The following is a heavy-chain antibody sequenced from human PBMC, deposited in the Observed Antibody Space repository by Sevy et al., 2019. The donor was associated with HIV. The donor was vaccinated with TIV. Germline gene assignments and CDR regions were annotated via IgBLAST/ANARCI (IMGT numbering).Heavy chain of an antibody. J-gene: IGHJ4*02. Sequence: SETLSLTCTVSGGSISSSSFYWGWIRQPPGKGLEWIGTIYYSGHTYYNPSLKSRVTISVDTSKNQFSLKLTSVTAADTGVYYRAGQLGYGWWAYYDAHPHDYWGQGTLVTVSS. D-gene: IGHD3-10*01. V-gene: IGHV4-39*01. CDR2: IYYSGHT. CDR3: AGQLGYGWWAYYDAHPHDY. CDR1: GGSISSSSFY.